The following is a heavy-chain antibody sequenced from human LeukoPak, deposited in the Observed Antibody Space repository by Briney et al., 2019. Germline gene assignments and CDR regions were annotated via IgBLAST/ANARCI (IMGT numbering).Heavy chain of an antibody. CDR3: ANGGQNFDY. Sequence: SETLSLTCAVYGGSFSGYYWSWIRQPLGKGLEWIGEINHSGSTNYNPSLKSRVTISVDTSKNQFSLKLSSVTAADTAVYYCANGGQNFDYWGQGTLVTVSS. D-gene: IGHD3-10*01. CDR1: GGSFSGYY. J-gene: IGHJ4*02. V-gene: IGHV4-34*01. CDR2: INHSGST.